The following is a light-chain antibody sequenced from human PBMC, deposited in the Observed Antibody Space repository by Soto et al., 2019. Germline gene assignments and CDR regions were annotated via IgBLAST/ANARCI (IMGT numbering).Light chain of an antibody. CDR3: QQSYSFPWT. Sequence: DIQMTQSPSSLSAFVGDRVSITCRASQTISNFLNWYQQKPGKAPKLLIYAASSLQSGVPSRFSGSGSGTDFTLTISSLQPEDFATYYCQQSYSFPWTFGQGTKVEIK. J-gene: IGKJ1*01. CDR1: QTISNF. CDR2: AAS. V-gene: IGKV1-39*01.